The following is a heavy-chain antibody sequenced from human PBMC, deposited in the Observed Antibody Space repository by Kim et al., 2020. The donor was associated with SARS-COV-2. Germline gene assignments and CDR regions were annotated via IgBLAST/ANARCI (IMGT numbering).Heavy chain of an antibody. CDR3: ARQGADYDILTGWGPYTEYGMDV. CDR2: IYYSGST. D-gene: IGHD3-9*01. CDR1: GGSISSYY. Sequence: SETLSLTCTVSGGSISSYYWSWIRQPPGKGLEWIGYIYYSGSTNYNPSLKSRVTISVDTSKNQFSLKLSSVTAADTAVYYCARQGADYDILTGWGPYTEYGMDVWGQGTTVTVSS. V-gene: IGHV4-59*08. J-gene: IGHJ6*02.